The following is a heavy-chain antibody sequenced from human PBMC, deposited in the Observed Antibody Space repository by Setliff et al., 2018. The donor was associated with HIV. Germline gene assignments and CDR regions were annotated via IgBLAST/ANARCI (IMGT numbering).Heavy chain of an antibody. CDR1: GGSFSGSL. Sequence: SETLSLTCSVYGGSFSGSLWTWIRQSPEKGLEWIGEINHRGHTTYNPSLKSRVTMSVDTSKNQFSLKLTSVTAADTAVYYCARLSDISSGWYGSFDFWGQGTLVTVSS. D-gene: IGHD6-19*01. CDR3: ARLSDISSGWYGSFDF. V-gene: IGHV4-34*01. J-gene: IGHJ4*02. CDR2: INHRGHT.